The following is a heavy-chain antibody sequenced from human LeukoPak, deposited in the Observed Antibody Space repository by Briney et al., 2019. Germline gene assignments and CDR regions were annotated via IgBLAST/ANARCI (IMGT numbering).Heavy chain of an antibody. D-gene: IGHD5-12*01. J-gene: IGHJ5*02. Sequence: GGSLRLSCAASGFTFDDYAMHWVRQAPGKGLEWVSGISWNSGSIGYADSVKGRFTISRDNAKNSLYLQMNSLRAEDTALYYCAKEYGGYNEGWFDPWGQGTLVTVSS. CDR3: AKEYGGYNEGWFDP. V-gene: IGHV3-9*01. CDR2: ISWNSGSI. CDR1: GFTFDDYA.